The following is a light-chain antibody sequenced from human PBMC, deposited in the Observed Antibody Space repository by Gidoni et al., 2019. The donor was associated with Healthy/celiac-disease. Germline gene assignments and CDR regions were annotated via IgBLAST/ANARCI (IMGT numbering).Light chain of an antibody. CDR1: QSISSW. V-gene: IGKV1-5*03. CDR2: EAS. Sequence: DLQMTQSPSTLSASVGDRVTITCRASQSISSWLAWYQQKPGKAPKLLIYEASSLESGVPSRFSGSGSRTEITLTISSLQPDDFATYYCQQYNSYWTFGQGTKVEIK. CDR3: QQYNSYWT. J-gene: IGKJ1*01.